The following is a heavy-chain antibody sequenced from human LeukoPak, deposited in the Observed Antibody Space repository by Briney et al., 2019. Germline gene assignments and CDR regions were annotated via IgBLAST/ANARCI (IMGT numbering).Heavy chain of an antibody. Sequence: GGSLRLSCAASGFTFSSYEMNWVRQAPGKGLEWVSYISSSGSTIYYADSVKGRFTISRDNAKNSLYLQMDSLRADDTAVYYCARRLNLDYVSSGRFDYWGQGTLVTVSS. J-gene: IGHJ4*02. V-gene: IGHV3-48*03. CDR3: ARRLNLDYVSSGRFDY. CDR2: ISSSGSTI. CDR1: GFTFSSYE. D-gene: IGHD3-16*01.